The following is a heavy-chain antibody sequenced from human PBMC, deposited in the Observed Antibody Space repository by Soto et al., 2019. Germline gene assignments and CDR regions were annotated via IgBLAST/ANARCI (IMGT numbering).Heavy chain of an antibody. J-gene: IGHJ6*02. CDR2: INPKSGGT. CDR1: GYSFADYH. D-gene: IGHD2-8*01. CDR3: ARGDSTDCSNGVCSFFYNHDMDV. V-gene: IGHV1-2*04. Sequence: ASVKVSCKASGYSFADYHIHWVRQAPGQGLEWLGRINPKSGGTSTAQKFQGWVTMTTDTSISTASMELTRLTSDDTAIYYCARGDSTDCSNGVCSFFYNHDMDVWGQGTTVTV.